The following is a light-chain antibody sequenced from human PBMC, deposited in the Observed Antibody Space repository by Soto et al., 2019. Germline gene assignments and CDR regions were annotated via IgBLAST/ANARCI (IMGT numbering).Light chain of an antibody. V-gene: IGKV3-11*01. CDR1: QSVSSH. CDR3: QQRSNWPVIT. J-gene: IGKJ5*01. CDR2: DAS. Sequence: EIVLTQSPATLSLSPGERATLSCRASQSVSSHLAWYQQKPGQAPRLLIYDASNRATGMPDRFSGSGSGTDFTLTISSLEPEDFAVYYCQQRSNWPVITFGQGTRLEIK.